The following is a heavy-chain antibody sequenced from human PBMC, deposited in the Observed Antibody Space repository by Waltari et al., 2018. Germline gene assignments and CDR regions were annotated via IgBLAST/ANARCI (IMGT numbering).Heavy chain of an antibody. CDR2: IYYSGST. CDR3: ATYYYDSSVHL. D-gene: IGHD3-22*01. J-gene: IGHJ4*02. Sequence: QLQLQESGPGLVKPSETLSLTCTVSGGSISSRSYYWGWIRQPPGKGQEWIGSIYYSGSTYYNPSLKSRVTISVDTSKNQFSLKLSSVTAADTAVYYCATYYYDSSVHLWGQGTLVTVSS. V-gene: IGHV4-39*01. CDR1: GGSISSRSYY.